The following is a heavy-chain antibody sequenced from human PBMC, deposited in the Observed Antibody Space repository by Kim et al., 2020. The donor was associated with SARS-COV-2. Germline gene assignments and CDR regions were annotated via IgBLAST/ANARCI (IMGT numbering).Heavy chain of an antibody. CDR3: ARENYGDYYAFDI. CDR1: GFTFSSYA. D-gene: IGHD4-17*01. CDR2: ISYDGSNK. J-gene: IGHJ3*02. V-gene: IGHV3-30-3*01. Sequence: GGSLRLSCAASGFTFSSYAMHWVRQAPGKGLEWVAVISYDGSNKYYADSVKGRFTISRDNSKNTLYLQMNSLRAEDTAVYYCARENYGDYYAFDIWGQGTMVTVSS.